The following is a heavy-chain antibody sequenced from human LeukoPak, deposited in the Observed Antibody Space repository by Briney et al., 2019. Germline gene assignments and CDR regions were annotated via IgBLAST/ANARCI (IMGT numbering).Heavy chain of an antibody. D-gene: IGHD3-3*01. J-gene: IGHJ3*02. CDR3: ARVTTLFGVLEAFDI. CDR2: INSDGSVT. CDR1: GFTFSSYW. Sequence: PGGSLRLSCAASGFTFSSYWMHWVRQAPGKGLLWVSRINSDGSVTTYADSVKGRFTITRDNAKNTVYLQMNSLRAEDTAVYYCARVTTLFGVLEAFDIWGQGTMVTVSS. V-gene: IGHV3-74*01.